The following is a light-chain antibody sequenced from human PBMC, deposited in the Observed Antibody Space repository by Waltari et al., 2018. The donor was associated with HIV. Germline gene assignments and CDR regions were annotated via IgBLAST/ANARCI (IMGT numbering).Light chain of an antibody. CDR2: GNN. J-gene: IGLJ3*02. CDR3: AAWDDTPTGHVL. Sequence: QSVLAQPPSVSGTPGQRVTISCSGTTSNIGTNVVNWDQQVPGMAPKLLISGNNQRPSGVPDRFSGFKSGTSASLAINGLQSEDEADYYCAAWDDTPTGHVLFGGGTKVTVL. V-gene: IGLV1-44*01. CDR1: TSNIGTNV.